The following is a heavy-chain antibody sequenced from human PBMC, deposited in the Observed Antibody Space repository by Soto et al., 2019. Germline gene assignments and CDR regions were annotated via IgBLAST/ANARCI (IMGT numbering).Heavy chain of an antibody. V-gene: IGHV1-69*06. CDR2: IIPMFGTA. CDR1: GGTFSGFA. CDR3: ATQTRLTIFVVVRKNGYVDH. J-gene: IGHJ4*02. D-gene: IGHD3-3*01. Sequence: QVQLVQSGAEVKKAGSSVTVSCKASGGTFSGFAISWVRQAPGQGLEWMGEIIPMFGTANYTQKFQGRATLTADKSTNIAYMELRSLRSEDTAVYCCATQTRLTIFVVVRKNGYVDHWGQGTRITVSS.